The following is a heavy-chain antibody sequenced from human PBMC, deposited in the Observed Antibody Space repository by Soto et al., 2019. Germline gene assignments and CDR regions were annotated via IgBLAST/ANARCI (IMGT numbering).Heavy chain of an antibody. CDR1: GGTFSSYT. V-gene: IGHV1-69*08. Sequence: QVQLVQSGAEVKKPGSSVKVSCKASGGTFSSYTISWVRQAPGQGLEWMGRIIPILGIANYAQKFQGRVTITADKTKSTAHMEPSSPRSEDTAVHYCAREPLLGGDRETGYFDYWGQGTLVTVSS. J-gene: IGHJ4*02. CDR2: IIPILGIA. CDR3: AREPLLGGDRETGYFDY. D-gene: IGHD7-27*01.